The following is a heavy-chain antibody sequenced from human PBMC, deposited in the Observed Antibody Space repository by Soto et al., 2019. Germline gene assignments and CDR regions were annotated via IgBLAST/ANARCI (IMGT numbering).Heavy chain of an antibody. J-gene: IGHJ4*02. CDR3: ARSPLVNSGYYHFDY. CDR2: IYHSGST. CDR1: GGSISSSNW. Sequence: QVQLQESGPGLVKPSGTLSLTCGVSGGSISSSNWWSWVRQPPGKGLEWIGEIYHSGSTNYNPSLKSRVNISVDKSKNQFSLRLSSVTAADTAVYYCARSPLVNSGYYHFDYWGQGTLVTVSS. V-gene: IGHV4-4*02. D-gene: IGHD3-22*01.